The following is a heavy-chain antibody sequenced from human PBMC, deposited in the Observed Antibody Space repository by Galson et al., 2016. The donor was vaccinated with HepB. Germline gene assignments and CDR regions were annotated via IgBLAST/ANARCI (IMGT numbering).Heavy chain of an antibody. CDR2: IYWDDDN. J-gene: IGHJ4*02. CDR1: GFSLSTSGVG. V-gene: IGHV2-5*02. CDR3: ARRHHNSGWYVVMGYFDY. D-gene: IGHD6-19*01. Sequence: PALVKPTQTLTLTCTFSGFSLSTSGVGVGWIRQPPGKALEWLALIYWDDDNHYSPSLKSRLSITKDTSKNPVVLTLTNMDPVDTATYYCARRHHNSGWYVVMGYFDYWGQGTLVTVSS.